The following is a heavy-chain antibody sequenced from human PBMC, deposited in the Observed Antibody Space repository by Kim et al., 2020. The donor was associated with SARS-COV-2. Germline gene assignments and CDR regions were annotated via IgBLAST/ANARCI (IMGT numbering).Heavy chain of an antibody. CDR2: IYYSGST. CDR3: ARVSGGSGSYPFDY. D-gene: IGHD3-10*01. J-gene: IGHJ4*02. CDR1: GGSISSGGYY. Sequence: SETLSLTCTVSGGSISSGGYYWSWIRQHPGKGLEWIGYIYYSGSTYYNPSLKSRVTISVDTSKNQFSLKLSSVTAADTAVYYCARVSGGSGSYPFDYWGQGTLVTVSS. V-gene: IGHV4-31*03.